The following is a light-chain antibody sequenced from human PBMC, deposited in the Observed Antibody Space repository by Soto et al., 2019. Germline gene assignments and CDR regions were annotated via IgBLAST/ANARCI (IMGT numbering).Light chain of an antibody. V-gene: IGKV1-5*01. J-gene: IGKJ1*01. CDR2: DAS. CDR3: QQYNSYSRT. Sequence: DIQMTQSPSTLSASVGDRVTITCRASQSISSWLAWYQQKPGKAPKLLIYDASSLESGVPSRFSGSGSGTEFTLPISSLQPDDFATYYCQQYNSYSRTFGKGTKVEIK. CDR1: QSISSW.